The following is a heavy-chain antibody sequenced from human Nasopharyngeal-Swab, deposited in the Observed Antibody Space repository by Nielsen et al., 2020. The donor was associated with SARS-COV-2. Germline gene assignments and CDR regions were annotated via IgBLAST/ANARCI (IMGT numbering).Heavy chain of an antibody. CDR2: INRSGST. CDR1: GGSFSGYY. D-gene: IGHD6-6*01. V-gene: IGHV4-34*01. J-gene: IGHJ4*02. CDR3: AREGSSSMALDY. Sequence: SETLSLTCAVYGGSFSGYYWSWIRQPPGKGLEWIGEINRSGSTNYNPSLKSRVTISVDTSKNQFSLSLTSVTAADTAVYYCAREGSSSMALDYWGQGTLVTVSS.